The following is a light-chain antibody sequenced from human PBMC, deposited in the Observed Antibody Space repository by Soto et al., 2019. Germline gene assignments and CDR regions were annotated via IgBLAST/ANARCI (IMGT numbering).Light chain of an antibody. J-gene: IGKJ2*01. V-gene: IGKV4-1*01. Sequence: DIVMTQSPDSLAVSLGERATINCKSSQSVIHTSNNKSYLAWYQQKAGQPPELLLYWASARDSGVPDRFSGSGSGTDFTLTISSLQAEGVAVYYCQQYYSTPRTFGQGTKVDIK. CDR1: QSVIHTSNNKSY. CDR2: WAS. CDR3: QQYYSTPRT.